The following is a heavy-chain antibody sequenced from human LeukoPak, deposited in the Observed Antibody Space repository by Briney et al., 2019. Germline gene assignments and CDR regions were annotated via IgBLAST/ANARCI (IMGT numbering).Heavy chain of an antibody. CDR2: ISWNSGSL. D-gene: IGHD2-21*02. V-gene: IGHV3-9*01. J-gene: IGHJ3*02. CDR1: GFTFDDYA. Sequence: GGSLRLACADSGFTFDDYAMHWVRQAPGKGLERVSGISWNSGSLGYADSVKGRFTISRDNAKNSLYLQMNSLRAEDTALYYCAKDTVTGSLGAFDISGQGTMVTVSS. CDR3: AKDTVTGSLGAFDI.